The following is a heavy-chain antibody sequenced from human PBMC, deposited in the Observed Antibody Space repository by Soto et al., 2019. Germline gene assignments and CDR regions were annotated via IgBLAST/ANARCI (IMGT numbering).Heavy chain of an antibody. CDR3: ARWVEVSLDYFDS. V-gene: IGHV4-31*03. J-gene: IGHJ4*02. CDR2: IYHSGRT. D-gene: IGHD1-20*01. CDR1: GGSMSNGYYY. Sequence: QVQLQESGPGLVKPSQTLSLTCTVSGGSMSNGYYYWSWVRQNPGKGLEWIGHIYHSGRTYYNPSLKSRVGILVDRSKNQFSLNLNSVTAADTAVNYCARWVEVSLDYFDSWGKGTPVTVSS.